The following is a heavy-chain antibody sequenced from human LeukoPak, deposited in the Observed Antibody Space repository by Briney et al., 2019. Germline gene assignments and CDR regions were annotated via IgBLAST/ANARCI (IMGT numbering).Heavy chain of an antibody. D-gene: IGHD1-26*01. V-gene: IGHV3-23*01. CDR3: AKDQGSIVGARYYYYYMDV. J-gene: IGHJ6*03. CDR1: GFTFSSYA. CDR2: ISGSGGST. Sequence: GGSLRPSXAASGFTFSSYAMSWVRQAPGKGLEWVSAISGSGGSTYYADSVKGRFTISRDNSKNTLYLQMNSLRAEDTAVYYCAKDQGSIVGARYYYYYMDVWGKGTTVTVSS.